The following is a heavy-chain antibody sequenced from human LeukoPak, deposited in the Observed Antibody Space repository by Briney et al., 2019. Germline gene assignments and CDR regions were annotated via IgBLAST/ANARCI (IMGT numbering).Heavy chain of an antibody. J-gene: IGHJ4*02. Sequence: GGSLRLSYAASGFTFSSYAMSWVRQAPGKGLEWVSRISGSGGSTYYADSVKGRFTISRDNSKNTLYLQMNSLRAEDTAVYYCARYCSGSNCYSGVDYWGQGTLVTVSS. CDR3: ARYCSGSNCYSGVDY. CDR2: ISGSGGST. V-gene: IGHV3-23*01. CDR1: GFTFSSYA. D-gene: IGHD2-15*01.